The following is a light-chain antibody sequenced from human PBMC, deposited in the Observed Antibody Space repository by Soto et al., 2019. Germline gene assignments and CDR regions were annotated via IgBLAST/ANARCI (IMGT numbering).Light chain of an antibody. Sequence: ETVLTQSPATLSLSPGERATLSCRASQNVDIYLAWYQQKPGQAPRLLIYDASNRATGVPPRFSGSGSGTDFTLTISSLEPEDFALYYCQQRSNWPPRFTFGPGTKVDIK. CDR2: DAS. CDR3: QQRSNWPPRFT. J-gene: IGKJ3*01. CDR1: QNVDIY. V-gene: IGKV3-11*01.